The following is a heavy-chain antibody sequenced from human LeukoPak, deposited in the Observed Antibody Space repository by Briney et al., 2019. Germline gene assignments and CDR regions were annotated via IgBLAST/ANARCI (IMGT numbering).Heavy chain of an antibody. CDR3: TKEGYYGSGSFPDY. J-gene: IGHJ4*02. D-gene: IGHD3-10*01. CDR2: VSHDGSNK. CDR1: GFTFSSYG. Sequence: GSLRLSCAASGFTFSSYGMHWVRQAPGKGLEWVAVVSHDGSNKYYADSVKGRFTISRDNSEKTLSLQMNSLRVEDTAVYYCTKEGYYGSGSFPDYWGQGSLVTVSS. V-gene: IGHV3-30*18.